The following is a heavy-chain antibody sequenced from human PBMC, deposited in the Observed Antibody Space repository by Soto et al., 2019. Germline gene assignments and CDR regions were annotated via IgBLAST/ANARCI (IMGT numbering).Heavy chain of an antibody. CDR2: VNPNSGGT. Sequence: ASVKVSCKASGYTFTGYYMHWVRQAPGQGLEWMGWVNPNSGGTNYAQKFQGRVTMTRDTSISTAYMELSRLRSDDTAVYYCARERSSSWEYYYYYGMDVWGQGTTVTVSS. V-gene: IGHV1-2*02. D-gene: IGHD6-13*01. J-gene: IGHJ6*02. CDR3: ARERSSSWEYYYYYGMDV. CDR1: GYTFTGYY.